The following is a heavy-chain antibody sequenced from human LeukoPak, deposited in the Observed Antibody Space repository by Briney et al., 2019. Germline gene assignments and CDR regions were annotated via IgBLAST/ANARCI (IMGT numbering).Heavy chain of an antibody. CDR2: INHSGST. V-gene: IGHV4-34*01. D-gene: IGHD3-9*01. CDR3: ARSLRYFDKYYFDY. Sequence: PSETLSLTCAVYGGSFSGYYWSWIRQPPGKGLGWIGEINHSGSTNYNPSLKSRVTISVDTSKNQFSLKLSSVTAADTAEYYCARSLRYFDKYYFDYWGQGTLVTVSS. CDR1: GGSFSGYY. J-gene: IGHJ4*02.